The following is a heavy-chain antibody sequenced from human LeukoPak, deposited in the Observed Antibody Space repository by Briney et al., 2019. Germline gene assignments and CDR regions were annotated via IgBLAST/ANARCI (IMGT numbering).Heavy chain of an antibody. J-gene: IGHJ4*02. CDR1: GYTFTSYY. CDR2: INPSGGST. CDR3: ARDCSGRDSSGYQDGFDY. D-gene: IGHD3-22*01. Sequence: ASVKVSCKASGYTFTSYYMHWVRQAPGQGLEWMGIINPSGGSTSYAQKFQGRVTMTRDTSTSTAYMELSSLRSEDTAVYYCARDCSGRDSSGYQDGFDYWGQGTLVTVSS. V-gene: IGHV1-46*01.